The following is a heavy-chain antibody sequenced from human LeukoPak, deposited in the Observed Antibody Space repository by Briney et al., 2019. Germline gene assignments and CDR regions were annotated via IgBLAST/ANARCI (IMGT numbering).Heavy chain of an antibody. V-gene: IGHV4-30-2*01. J-gene: IGHJ4*02. D-gene: IGHD3-3*01. CDR2: IYHSGST. CDR1: GGSISSGDYY. Sequence: KPSETLSLTCTVSGGSISSGDYYWSWIRQPPGKGLEWIGYIYHSGSTYYNPSLKSRVTISVDRSKNQFSLKLSSVTAADTAVYYCARNDFWSGYSNVWGQGTLVTVSS. CDR3: ARNDFWSGYSNV.